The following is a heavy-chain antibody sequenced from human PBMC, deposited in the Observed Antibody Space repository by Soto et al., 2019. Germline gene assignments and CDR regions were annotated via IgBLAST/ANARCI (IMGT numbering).Heavy chain of an antibody. D-gene: IGHD2-2*01. V-gene: IGHV1-2*04. Sequence: QVQLVQSGAEVKKPGASVKVSCKASGYTFTGYYMHWVRQAPGQGLEWMGWINPNSGGTNYAQKFQGWVTMTRDTSFSTAYMELGRLRSDDTAVYYCARDRVVVVPAATTGVYYYGMDVWGQGPTVTVSS. CDR3: ARDRVVVVPAATTGVYYYGMDV. CDR1: GYTFTGYY. CDR2: INPNSGGT. J-gene: IGHJ6*02.